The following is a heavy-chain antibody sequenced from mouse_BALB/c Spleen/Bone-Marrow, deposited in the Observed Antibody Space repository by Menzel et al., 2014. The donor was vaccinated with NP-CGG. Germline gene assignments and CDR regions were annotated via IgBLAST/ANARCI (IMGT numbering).Heavy chain of an antibody. Sequence: VQLQQSGAELVKPGTSVKLSCKASGYTFTSYWINWVKLRPGQGLEWIGDIYPGSGSTNYNEKFKSKATLTVDTSSSTAYMQHSSLASEDSALYYCARFSQLGLLAYWGQGTLVTVSA. D-gene: IGHD3-1*01. CDR1: GYTFTSYW. CDR2: IYPGSGST. V-gene: IGHV1-55*01. CDR3: ARFSQLGLLAY. J-gene: IGHJ3*01.